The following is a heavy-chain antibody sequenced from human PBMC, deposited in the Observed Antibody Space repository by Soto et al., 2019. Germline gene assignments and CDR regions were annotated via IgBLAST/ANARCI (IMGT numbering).Heavy chain of an antibody. D-gene: IGHD3-3*01. J-gene: IGHJ6*02. CDR1: GFTFSDYY. CDR3: ARGGGYDFWSGFELRYYYYGMDV. CDR2: ISSSSSYT. Sequence: GSLRLSCAASGFTFSDYYMSWIRQAPGKGLEWVSYISSSSSYTNYADSVKGRFTISRDNAKNSLYLQMNSLRAEDTAVYYCARGGGYDFWSGFELRYYYYGMDVWGQGTTVTVSS. V-gene: IGHV3-11*06.